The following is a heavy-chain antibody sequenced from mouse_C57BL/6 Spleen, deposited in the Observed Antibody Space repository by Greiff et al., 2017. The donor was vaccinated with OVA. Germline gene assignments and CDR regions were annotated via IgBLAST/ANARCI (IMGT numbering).Heavy chain of an antibody. CDR2: ISSGGSYT. CDR3: ARGGSYYYGSSYDYAMDY. CDR1: GFTFSSYG. Sequence: DVKLQESGGDLVKPGGSLKLSCAASGFTFSSYGMSWVRQTPDKRLEWVATISSGGSYTYYPDSVKGRFTISRDNAKNTLYLQMSSLKSEDTAMYYCARGGSYYYGSSYDYAMDYWGQGTSVTVSS. J-gene: IGHJ4*01. V-gene: IGHV5-6*02. D-gene: IGHD1-1*01.